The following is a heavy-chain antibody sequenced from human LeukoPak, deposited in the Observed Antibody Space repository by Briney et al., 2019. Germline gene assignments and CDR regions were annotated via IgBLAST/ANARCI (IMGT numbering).Heavy chain of an antibody. V-gene: IGHV3-30*18. CDR1: GFTFSSHG. Sequence: GSLRLSCAASGFTFSSHGMHWVRQAPGKGLEWVAVISYDGSNKYYADSVKGRFTISRDNSKNTLYLQMNSLRAEDTAVYYCAKDKVGASYYFDYWGQGTLVTVSS. CDR3: AKDKVGASYYFDY. J-gene: IGHJ4*02. CDR2: ISYDGSNK. D-gene: IGHD1-26*01.